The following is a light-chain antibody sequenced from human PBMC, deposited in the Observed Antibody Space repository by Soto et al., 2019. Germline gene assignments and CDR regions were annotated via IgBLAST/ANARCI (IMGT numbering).Light chain of an antibody. CDR1: QSVTVN. CDR3: QQYNNWPPT. J-gene: IGKJ1*01. Sequence: EILLTQSPSTLSLSPGEGVTLSCRASQSVTVNSLAWYQQKPGQAPRLLIYAASTRATGVPARFSGSGSGTEFTLTISSLQSEDFAVYYCQQYNNWPPTFGQGTKVDIK. CDR2: AAS. V-gene: IGKV3-15*01.